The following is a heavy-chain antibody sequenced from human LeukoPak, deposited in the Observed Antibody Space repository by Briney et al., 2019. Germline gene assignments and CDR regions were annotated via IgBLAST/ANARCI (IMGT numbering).Heavy chain of an antibody. CDR3: ARVQSATYHAFDM. CDR2: TSSASTTI. D-gene: IGHD2-15*01. V-gene: IGHV3-11*04. Sequence: PGGSLRLSCAASGFTFSDFYMTWIRQAPGKGLEWVSYTSSASTTIYYADSVKGRFSISRDNAKNSLYLHVNSLRAEDTAVYYCARVQSATYHAFDMRGQGTMVTVSS. J-gene: IGHJ3*02. CDR1: GFTFSDFY.